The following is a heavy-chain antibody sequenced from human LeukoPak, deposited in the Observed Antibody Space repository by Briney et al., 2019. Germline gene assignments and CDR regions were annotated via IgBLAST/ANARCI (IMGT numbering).Heavy chain of an antibody. Sequence: SETLSLTCTVSGRSISSYYWSWLRQPPGKGLEWLGYIYYSGSTNYNPSLKSRVTISVDTSKNQFSLKLSSVTAADTAVYYCARDNDYNILTGGVGYFDYWGQGTLVTVSS. CDR2: IYYSGST. V-gene: IGHV4-59*01. CDR3: ARDNDYNILTGGVGYFDY. D-gene: IGHD3-9*01. J-gene: IGHJ4*02. CDR1: GRSISSYY.